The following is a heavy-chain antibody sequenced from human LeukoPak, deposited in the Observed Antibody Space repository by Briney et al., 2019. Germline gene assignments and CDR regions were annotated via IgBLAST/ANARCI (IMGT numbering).Heavy chain of an antibody. J-gene: IGHJ4*02. D-gene: IGHD7-27*01. Sequence: GGSLGLSCADSGFTFSSYAMSWVRHAPGEGLEGGSAISGSGGSTYYADSVKGRFTISRDNSKNTLYLQMNSLRAEDTAVYYCAKDPAGLTGDDFDYWGQGTLVTVSS. CDR3: AKDPAGLTGDDFDY. CDR1: GFTFSSYA. V-gene: IGHV3-23*01. CDR2: ISGSGGST.